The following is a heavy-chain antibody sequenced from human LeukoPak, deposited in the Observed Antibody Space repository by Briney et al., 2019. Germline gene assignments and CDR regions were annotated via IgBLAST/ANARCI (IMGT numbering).Heavy chain of an antibody. CDR2: MSGSGGST. Sequence: PGGSLRLSCAASGFTFSSYAMSWVRQAPGKGLEWVSAMSGSGGSTYYADSVKGRFTISRDNSKNTLYLQMNSLRAEDTAVYYRAKDEGYCSSTSCLDFDYWGQGTLVTVSS. CDR3: AKDEGYCSSTSCLDFDY. CDR1: GFTFSSYA. V-gene: IGHV3-23*01. D-gene: IGHD2-2*01. J-gene: IGHJ4*02.